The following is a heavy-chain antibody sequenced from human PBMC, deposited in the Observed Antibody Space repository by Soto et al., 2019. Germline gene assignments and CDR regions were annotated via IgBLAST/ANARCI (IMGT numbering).Heavy chain of an antibody. Sequence: SETLSLTCNVSGSSIAGSNFYWGWIRQPPGNGLEWIGGIHHSGSTYYSPSLKSRVTISVDTSKNQFSLKLRSVTASDTAVYYCARLDYWGPGTVVTVSS. J-gene: IGHJ4*02. CDR1: GSSIAGSNFY. CDR2: IHHSGST. CDR3: ARLDY. V-gene: IGHV4-39*01.